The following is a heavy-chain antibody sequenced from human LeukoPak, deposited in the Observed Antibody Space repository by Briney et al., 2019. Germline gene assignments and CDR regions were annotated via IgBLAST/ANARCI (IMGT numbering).Heavy chain of an antibody. D-gene: IGHD2-15*01. V-gene: IGHV3-11*01. Sequence: GGSLRLSCAASGFIFSDYHMNWIRQAPGKGLEWLSYISSGGNTIYYADSVKGRFTVSRDNSKNSLYLQMNSLRADDTAVYYCARGLQYHFDSWGQGTLVTVSS. J-gene: IGHJ4*02. CDR1: GFIFSDYH. CDR2: ISSGGNTI. CDR3: ARGLQYHFDS.